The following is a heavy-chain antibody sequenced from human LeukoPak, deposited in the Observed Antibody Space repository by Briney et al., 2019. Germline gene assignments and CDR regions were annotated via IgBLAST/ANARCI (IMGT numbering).Heavy chain of an antibody. CDR2: ISAYNGNT. V-gene: IGHV1-18*01. CDR3: ITGGLDYYDSSGYFDY. J-gene: IGHJ4*02. CDR1: GYTFTSYG. Sequence: ASVKVSCKASGYTFTSYGISWVRQAPGQGLEGMGWISAYNGNTNYAQKLQGGVTMTTDTSTSTAYMELRSLRSDDTAVYYCITGGLDYYDSSGYFDYWGQGTLVTVSS. D-gene: IGHD3-22*01.